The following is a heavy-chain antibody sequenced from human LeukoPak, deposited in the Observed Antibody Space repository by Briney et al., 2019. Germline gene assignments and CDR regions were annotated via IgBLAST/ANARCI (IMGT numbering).Heavy chain of an antibody. CDR1: GFTFSSYW. V-gene: IGHV3-7*01. Sequence: GGSLRLSCAASGFTFSSYWMSWVRQAPGMGLEWVASIKQDGSEKKYVDSVKGRFTISRDNAKNSLCLQMNSLRADDTAVYYCARGSGDLDYWGQGTLVTVSS. D-gene: IGHD4-17*01. J-gene: IGHJ4*02. CDR3: ARGSGDLDY. CDR2: IKQDGSEK.